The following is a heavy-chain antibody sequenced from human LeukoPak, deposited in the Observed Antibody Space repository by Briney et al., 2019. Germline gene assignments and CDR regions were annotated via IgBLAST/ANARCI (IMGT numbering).Heavy chain of an antibody. D-gene: IGHD1-26*01. J-gene: IGHJ4*02. CDR3: AKGGKWDVTPFDY. CDR1: GFTFTNAW. V-gene: IGHV3-23*01. Sequence: PGGSLRLSCVDSGFTFTNAWMSWVRQAPGKGLEWVSTISGGGGSTYYADSVKGRFTISRDNSKNTLYLQVNSLRAEDTAVYYCAKGGKWDVTPFDYWGQGTLVTVSS. CDR2: ISGGGGST.